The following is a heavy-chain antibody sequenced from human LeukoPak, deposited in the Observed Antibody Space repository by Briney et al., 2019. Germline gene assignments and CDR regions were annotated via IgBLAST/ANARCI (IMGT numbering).Heavy chain of an antibody. V-gene: IGHV5-51*01. Sequence: PGESVKISCKGSGYSFTSYWICWVGQMPGKGLAWMWIIVPGDSYTRYSPSFQCEVTISADKSPSPAYLPWPSLTASDTAMYYCARQHTDHHDLLTGYYWFDYWGQGTLVTVSS. CDR1: GYSFTSYW. D-gene: IGHD3-9*01. CDR3: ARQHTDHHDLLTGYYWFDY. CDR2: IVPGDSYT. J-gene: IGHJ4*02.